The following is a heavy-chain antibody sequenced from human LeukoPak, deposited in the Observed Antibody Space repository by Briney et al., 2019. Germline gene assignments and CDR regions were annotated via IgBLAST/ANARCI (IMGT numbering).Heavy chain of an antibody. D-gene: IGHD3-10*01. V-gene: IGHV1-18*01. J-gene: IGHJ4*02. CDR1: GYTFTSYG. CDR2: ISAYNGNT. CDR3: ARDRGDYYGSGSYYKHFDY. Sequence: ASVKVSCKTSGYTFTSYGISWVRQAPGQGLEWMGWISAYNGNTNYAQKFQGRVTMNTDTSTSTAYMELRSIRSDDTAVYYCARDRGDYYGSGSYYKHFDYWGQGTLVTVSS.